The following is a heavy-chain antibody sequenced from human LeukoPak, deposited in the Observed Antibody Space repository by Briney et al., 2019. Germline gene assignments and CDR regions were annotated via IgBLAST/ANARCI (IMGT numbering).Heavy chain of an antibody. J-gene: IGHJ4*02. V-gene: IGHV3-21*01. CDR2: ISVRSNYI. CDR1: GYTFSSFS. Sequence: GGSLRLSCAASGYTFSSFSINWVRQAPGKGLEWVSSISVRSNYIYYADSVRGRFTISRDDARDSLYLQMNSLRAEDTAVYYCVRLRRNSDTSGYYYYYDFWGQGTLVTVSS. CDR3: VRLRRNSDTSGYYYYYDF. D-gene: IGHD3-22*01.